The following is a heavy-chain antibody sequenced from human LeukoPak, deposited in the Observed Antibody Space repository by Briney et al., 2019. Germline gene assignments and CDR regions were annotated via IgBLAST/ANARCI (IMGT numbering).Heavy chain of an antibody. J-gene: IGHJ6*03. V-gene: IGHV3-53*01. CDR3: ARPVIAVAGQYYYYYYMDV. CDR2: IYSGGST. CDR1: GFTVSSNY. D-gene: IGHD6-19*01. Sequence: GGSLRLSCAASGFTVSSNYMSWVRQAPGKGLEWVSVIYSGGSTYYADSVKGRFTISRDNSKNTLYLQMNSLRAEDTAVYYCARPVIAVAGQYYYYYYMDVWGKGTTVTVSS.